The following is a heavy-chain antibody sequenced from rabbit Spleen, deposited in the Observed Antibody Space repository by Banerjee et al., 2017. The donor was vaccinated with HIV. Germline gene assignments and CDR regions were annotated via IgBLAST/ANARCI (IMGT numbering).Heavy chain of an antibody. Sequence: QSLEESGGDLVKPGASLTLTCTASGFSFSSSYYMCWVRQAPGKGLEWIACIDSGDGDTYYASWAKGRFTISKTSSTTVDLKMTSLTAADTATYFCARWLTGAYFNLWGQGTLVTVS. D-gene: IGHD7-1*01. CDR2: IDSGDGDT. CDR1: GFSFSSSYY. J-gene: IGHJ4*01. V-gene: IGHV1S40*01. CDR3: ARWLTGAYFNL.